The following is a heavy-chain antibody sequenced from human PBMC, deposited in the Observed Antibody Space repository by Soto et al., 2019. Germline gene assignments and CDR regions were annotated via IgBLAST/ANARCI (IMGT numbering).Heavy chain of an antibody. Sequence: ASVKVSCKASGYTFTSYDINWVRQATGQGLEWMGWMNPNSGNTGYAQKFQGRATMTRNTSISTAYMELSSLRSEDTAVYYCARELGGHYDFWSGYNYYYYGMDVWGQGTTVTVSS. CDR3: ARELGGHYDFWSGYNYYYYGMDV. CDR1: GYTFTSYD. J-gene: IGHJ6*02. D-gene: IGHD3-3*01. CDR2: MNPNSGNT. V-gene: IGHV1-8*01.